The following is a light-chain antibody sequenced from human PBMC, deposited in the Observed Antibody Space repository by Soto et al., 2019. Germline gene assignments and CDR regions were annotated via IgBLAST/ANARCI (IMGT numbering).Light chain of an antibody. CDR3: QQYNNRPPIT. CDR1: QRVSSN. Sequence: EIVMTQSPATLSVSPGERATLSCRASQRVSSNLAWYQQKPGQAPRLLIYGASTRATGVPARFSGSRSGTEFTLTISSLQSEDFAVYYCQQYNNRPPITFGQGTRLEIK. V-gene: IGKV3-15*01. J-gene: IGKJ5*01. CDR2: GAS.